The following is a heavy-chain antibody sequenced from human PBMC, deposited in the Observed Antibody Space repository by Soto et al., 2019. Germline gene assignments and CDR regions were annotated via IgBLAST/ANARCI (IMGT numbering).Heavy chain of an antibody. V-gene: IGHV3-7*01. CDR3: ASARHIGP. J-gene: IGHJ5*02. D-gene: IGHD2-21*01. Sequence: GGSLRLSCAASGFTFSNNYITWVRQAPGKGLEWVANIKQDGSERNYVDSVKGRFTISRDNAENSLYLQMNSLRVEDTGVYYCASARHIGPWGQGTLVTVSS. CDR2: IKQDGSER. CDR1: GFTFSNNY.